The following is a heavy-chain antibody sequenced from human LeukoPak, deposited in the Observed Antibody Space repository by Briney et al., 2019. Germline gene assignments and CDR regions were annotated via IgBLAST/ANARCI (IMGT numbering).Heavy chain of an antibody. CDR3: SRVDGGSPKDGAFDI. CDR2: INPKSGGT. Sequence: ASVKVSCKASGYTFTGYYIHWVRQAPGQGLEWMGWINPKSGGTSYAQRFQGRVTMTRDTSISTAYMELSRLRSDDTAVYYCSRVDGGSPKDGAFDIWGQGTMVTVSS. D-gene: IGHD1-26*01. CDR1: GYTFTGYY. V-gene: IGHV1-2*02. J-gene: IGHJ3*02.